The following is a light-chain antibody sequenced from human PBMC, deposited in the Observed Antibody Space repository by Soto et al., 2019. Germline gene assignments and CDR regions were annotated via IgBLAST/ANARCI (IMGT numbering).Light chain of an antibody. CDR1: HDITNF. CDR3: QQYHNLPYT. V-gene: IGKV1-33*01. J-gene: IGKJ2*01. CDR2: GAS. Sequence: DIQMTQSPSSLSASVGDRVTITCQASHDITNFLNWYQQKPGKAPQLLIHGASNLETGVPPRFSSSGSTADFTFTISSLQPEDIATYYCQQYHNLPYTFGQGTKLEIK.